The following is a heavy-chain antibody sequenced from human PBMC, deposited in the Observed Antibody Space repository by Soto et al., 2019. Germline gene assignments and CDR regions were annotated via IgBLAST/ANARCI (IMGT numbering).Heavy chain of an antibody. V-gene: IGHV3-30*18. CDR1: GFTFSSYG. D-gene: IGHD2-15*01. Sequence: GGSLRLSCAASGFTFSSYGMHWVRQAPGKGLEWVAVISYGGSNKYYADSVKGRFTISRDNSKNTLYLQMNSLRAEDTAVYYCAKDRILRESYYYGMDVWGQGTTVTVSS. CDR2: ISYGGSNK. J-gene: IGHJ6*02. CDR3: AKDRILRESYYYGMDV.